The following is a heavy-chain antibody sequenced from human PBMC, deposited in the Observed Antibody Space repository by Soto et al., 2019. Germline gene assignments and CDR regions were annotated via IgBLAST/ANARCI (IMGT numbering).Heavy chain of an antibody. J-gene: IGHJ6*03. CDR3: ARHDDPLYYYYYMDV. Sequence: SETLALTCTVYGGCISSYYWSWIRQPPGKGLEWIGYIYYSGSTNYNPSLKSRVTISVDTSKNQFSLKLSSVTAADTAVYYCARHDDPLYYYYYMDVWGKGTTVTVSS. V-gene: IGHV4-59*08. CDR1: GGCISSYY. CDR2: IYYSGST.